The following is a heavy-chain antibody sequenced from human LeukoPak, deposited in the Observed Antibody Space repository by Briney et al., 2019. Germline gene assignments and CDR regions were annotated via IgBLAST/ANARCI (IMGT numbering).Heavy chain of an antibody. D-gene: IGHD5-18*01. CDR1: NGSFNLYY. Sequence: SETLSLTCAVSNGSFNLYYWAWIRQTLGKGLEWIGEIDHSGDTNYNPSFQSRVTMSVDTSKKHFSLRLRPVTGADTAAYYCARGPPNGYSYGPFEYWDQGALVTVSS. CDR2: IDHSGDT. J-gene: IGHJ4*02. CDR3: ARGPPNGYSYGPFEY. V-gene: IGHV4-34*01.